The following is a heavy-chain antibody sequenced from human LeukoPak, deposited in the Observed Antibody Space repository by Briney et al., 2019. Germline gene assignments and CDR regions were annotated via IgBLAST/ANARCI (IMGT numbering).Heavy chain of an antibody. CDR1: GGSISSSSYY. CDR3: ARHARAIERNREYFQH. CDR2: IYYSGST. Sequence: PSETLSLTCTVSGGSISSSSYYWGWIRQPPGKGLEWIGSIYYSGSTYYNPSLKSRVTISVDTSKNQFSLKLSSVTAADTAVYYCARHARAIERNREYFQHWGQGTLVTVSS. V-gene: IGHV4-39*01. J-gene: IGHJ1*01. D-gene: IGHD1-1*01.